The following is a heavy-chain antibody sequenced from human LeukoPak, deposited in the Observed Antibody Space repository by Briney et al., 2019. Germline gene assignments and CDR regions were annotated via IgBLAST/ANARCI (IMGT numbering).Heavy chain of an antibody. V-gene: IGHV1-46*01. D-gene: IGHD6-19*01. J-gene: IGHJ4*02. Sequence: ASVKVSCKASGYTFTSYYMHWVRQAPGQGLEWMGIINPSGGSTSYAQEFQGRVTITRDTSTSTVYMELSSLRSEDTAVYYCARDRSGENSETNFDYWGQGTLVTVSS. CDR2: INPSGGST. CDR1: GYTFTSYY. CDR3: ARDRSGENSETNFDY.